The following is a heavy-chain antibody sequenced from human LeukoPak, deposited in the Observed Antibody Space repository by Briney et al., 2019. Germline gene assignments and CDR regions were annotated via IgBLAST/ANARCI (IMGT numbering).Heavy chain of an antibody. J-gene: IGHJ4*02. V-gene: IGHV1-69*04. CDR2: IIPILGIA. D-gene: IGHD1-7*01. CDR3: ARAGELQPFDY. Sequence: GASVKVSCEASGGTFSSYAISWVRQAPGQGLEWMGRIIPILGIANYAQKFQGRVTITADKSTSTAYMELSSLRSEDTAVYYCARAGELQPFDYWGQGTLVTVSS. CDR1: GGTFSSYA.